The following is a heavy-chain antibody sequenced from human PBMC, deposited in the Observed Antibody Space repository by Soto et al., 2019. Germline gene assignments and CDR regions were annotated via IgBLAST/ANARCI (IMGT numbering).Heavy chain of an antibody. V-gene: IGHV5-51*01. CDR2: IYPGDSDT. CDR1: GYSFTSYW. CDR3: ARLVVIRDDAFDI. Sequence: GESLKISCKGSGYSFTSYWIDWVRQMPGKGLEWMGIIYPGDSDTRYSPSFHGQVTISADKSSSTAYLQWSRLKASDTAMYYCARLVVIRDDAFDIWGQGTMVPVSS. J-gene: IGHJ3*02. D-gene: IGHD3-22*01.